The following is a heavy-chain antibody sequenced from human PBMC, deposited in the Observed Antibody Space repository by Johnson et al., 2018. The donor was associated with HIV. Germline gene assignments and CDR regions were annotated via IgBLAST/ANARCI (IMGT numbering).Heavy chain of an antibody. V-gene: IGHV3-30*02. CDR2: IRYDGSNK. CDR1: GFTFSSYG. Sequence: QVQLVESGGGVVQPGGSLRLSCAASGFTFSSYGMHWVRQAPGKGLEWVAFIRYDGSNKYYADSVKGRFTISRDNSKNTLYLQMNSLRAEDRAVYYCAKAREYDSTGHDAFDIWGQGTMVTVSS. J-gene: IGHJ3*02. CDR3: AKAREYDSTGHDAFDI. D-gene: IGHD3-22*01.